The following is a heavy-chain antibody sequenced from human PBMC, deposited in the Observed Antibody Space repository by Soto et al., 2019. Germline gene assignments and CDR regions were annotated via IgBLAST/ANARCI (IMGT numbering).Heavy chain of an antibody. Sequence: ASVKVSCKASGYTFTSYYMHWVRQAPGQGLEWMGIINPSGGSTSYAQKFQGRVTMTRDTSTSTVYMELSSLRSEDTAVYYCARESDERGYRHNFDYWGQGTLVTVSS. CDR3: ARESDERGYRHNFDY. CDR1: GYTFTSYY. V-gene: IGHV1-46*01. J-gene: IGHJ4*02. D-gene: IGHD5-18*01. CDR2: INPSGGST.